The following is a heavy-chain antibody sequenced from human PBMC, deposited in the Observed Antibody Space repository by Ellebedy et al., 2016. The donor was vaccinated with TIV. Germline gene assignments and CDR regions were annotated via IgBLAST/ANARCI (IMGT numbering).Heavy chain of an antibody. CDR3: ARGVGSAGTHYYYYYGMDV. V-gene: IGHV5-51*01. J-gene: IGHJ6*02. CDR1: GYSFTSYW. Sequence: GESLKISXKGSGYSFTSYWIGWVRQMPGKGLEWMGIIYPGDSDTRYSPSFQGQVTISADKSISTAYLQWSSLKASDTAMYYCARGVGSAGTHYYYYYGMDVWGQGTTVTVSS. CDR2: IYPGDSDT. D-gene: IGHD6-13*01.